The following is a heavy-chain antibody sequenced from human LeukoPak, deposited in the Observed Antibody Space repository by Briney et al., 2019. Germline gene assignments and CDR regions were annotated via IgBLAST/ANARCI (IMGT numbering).Heavy chain of an antibody. Sequence: SVKVSCKASGGPFSSYAISWVRQAPGQGLEWMGGVIPIFGTANYAQKFQGRVTITADESTSTAYMELSSLRSEDTAVYYCARGLGIAAAGWFDPWGQGTLVTVSS. J-gene: IGHJ5*02. V-gene: IGHV1-69*13. CDR1: GGPFSSYA. CDR3: ARGLGIAAAGWFDP. D-gene: IGHD6-13*01. CDR2: VIPIFGTA.